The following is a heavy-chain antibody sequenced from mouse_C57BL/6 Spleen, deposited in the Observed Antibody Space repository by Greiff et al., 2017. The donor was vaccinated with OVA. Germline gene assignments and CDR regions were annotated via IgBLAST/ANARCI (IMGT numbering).Heavy chain of an antibody. V-gene: IGHV1-72*01. CDR1: GYTFTSYW. CDR2: IDPNSGGT. Sequence: QVQLQQPGAELVKPGASVKLSCKASGYTFTSYWMHWVKQRPGRGLEWIGRIDPNSGGTKYNEKLKSKATLTVDKPSSTAYMQLSSLTSEDSAVYYCARHSSGPYYYAMDYWGQGTSVTVSS. D-gene: IGHD3-2*02. J-gene: IGHJ4*01. CDR3: ARHSSGPYYYAMDY.